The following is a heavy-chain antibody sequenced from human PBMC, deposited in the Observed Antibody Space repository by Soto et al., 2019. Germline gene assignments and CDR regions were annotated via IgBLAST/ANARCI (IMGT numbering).Heavy chain of an antibody. CDR2: INPSSGGT. J-gene: IGHJ4*02. D-gene: IGHD2-8*02. CDR3: ERSGGGVIDY. CDR1: GYSFTNYY. V-gene: IGHV1-46*01. Sequence: ASVKVSCKASGYSFTNYYLHWVRQAPGQGLERMGIINPSSGGTTNAQKFQDRVTMTRDTSTSTVYMELSSRRSEDTAIYFCERSGGGVIDYWGQGTLVTVSS.